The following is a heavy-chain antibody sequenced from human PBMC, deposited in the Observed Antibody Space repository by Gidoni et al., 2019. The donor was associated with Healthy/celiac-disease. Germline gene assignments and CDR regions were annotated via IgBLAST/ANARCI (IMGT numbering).Heavy chain of an antibody. V-gene: IGHV3-11*06. CDR3: AMKDYDSSGSWDAFDI. J-gene: IGHJ3*02. CDR1: GFTFSDYY. CDR2: ISSSSSYT. Sequence: QVQLVESGGGLVKPGVSLRLSCAASGFTFSDYYMSWIRQAPGKGLEWVSYISSSSSYTNYADSVKGRFTISRDNAKNSLYRQMNSLRAEDTAVYYCAMKDYDSSGSWDAFDIWGQGTMVTVSS. D-gene: IGHD3-22*01.